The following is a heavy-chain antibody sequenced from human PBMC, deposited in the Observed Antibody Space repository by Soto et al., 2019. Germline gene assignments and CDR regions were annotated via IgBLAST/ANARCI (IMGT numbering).Heavy chain of an antibody. D-gene: IGHD6-19*01. Sequence: GASVKVSCKASGYTFTGYYMHWVRQAPGRGLEWMGWINPNSGGTNYAQKFQGRVTMTRDTPISTAYMELSRLRSDDTAVYYCARDHGYSSGWFTTQDDAFDIWGQGTMVTVSS. CDR1: GYTFTGYY. J-gene: IGHJ3*02. V-gene: IGHV1-2*02. CDR2: INPNSGGT. CDR3: ARDHGYSSGWFTTQDDAFDI.